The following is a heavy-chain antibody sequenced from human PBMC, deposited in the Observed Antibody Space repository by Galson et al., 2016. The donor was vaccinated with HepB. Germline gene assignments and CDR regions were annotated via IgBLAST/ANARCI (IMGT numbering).Heavy chain of an antibody. CDR3: AGVGYCSSTSCPLGD. J-gene: IGHJ4*02. CDR1: GFTFTSYS. D-gene: IGHD2-2*01. V-gene: IGHV3-30-3*01. CDR2: MSYDANEK. Sequence: SLRLSCATSGFTFTSYSIHWVRQAPGKGLEWVAVMSYDANEKNYADSVKGRFTISRDISTNTVYLQVTSLRPEDTAVYYCAGVGYCSSTSCPLGDWGQGTLVTVSS.